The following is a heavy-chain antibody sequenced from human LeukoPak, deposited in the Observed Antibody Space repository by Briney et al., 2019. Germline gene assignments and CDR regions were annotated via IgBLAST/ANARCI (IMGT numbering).Heavy chain of an antibody. V-gene: IGHV3-30-3*01. CDR1: GFTFRSYA. CDR2: ISYDGSNK. D-gene: IGHD6-19*01. Sequence: GGSLRLSCAGSGFTFRSYAMHWVRQTPGKGLEWVAVISYDGSNKDYADSMKGRFTISRDNSKNTLYLQMNSLGAEDTAVYYCARDAWYSSGWYLGWFDPWGQGTLVTVSS. J-gene: IGHJ5*02. CDR3: ARDAWYSSGWYLGWFDP.